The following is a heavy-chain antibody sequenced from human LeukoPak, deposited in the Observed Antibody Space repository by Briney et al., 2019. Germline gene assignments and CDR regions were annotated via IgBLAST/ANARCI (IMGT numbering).Heavy chain of an antibody. V-gene: IGHV4-4*02. CDR1: GGSISTSNW. D-gene: IGHD2-2*01. Sequence: PSGTLSLTCAVSGGSISTSNWWSWVRQPPGKGLEWIGGIYHSGSTNYNPSLKSRVTISVDKSKNQFSLKLSSVTAADTAVYYCARDGCSSTSCWGNDAFDIWGQGTMVTVSS. CDR3: ARDGCSSTSCWGNDAFDI. CDR2: IYHSGST. J-gene: IGHJ3*02.